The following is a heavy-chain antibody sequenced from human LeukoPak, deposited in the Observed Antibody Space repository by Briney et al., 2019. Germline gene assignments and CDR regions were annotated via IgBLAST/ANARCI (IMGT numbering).Heavy chain of an antibody. CDR3: AKEATRYSGYDLSY. J-gene: IGHJ4*02. V-gene: IGHV3-9*01. Sequence: PGGSLRLSCAASGFSFDDYAMHWVRHAPGKGLEWVSGISWNSGNIGYADSVKGRFTISRDNAKNSLNLQMNSLRAEDTALYYCAKEATRYSGYDLSYWGQGTLVTVSS. CDR2: ISWNSGNI. CDR1: GFSFDDYA. D-gene: IGHD5-12*01.